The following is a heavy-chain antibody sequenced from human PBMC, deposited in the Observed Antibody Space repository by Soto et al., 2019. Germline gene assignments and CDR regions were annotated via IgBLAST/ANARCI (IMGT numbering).Heavy chain of an antibody. CDR2: IKSDGSGT. D-gene: IGHD3-10*02. Sequence: PGWSLRLSCASSVFTFIGYWMHWVRQAPGKGLEWVSRIKSDGSGTTYADSVKGRFSISRDNAKNTVYLQMDSLRVEDTAVYYCGRNAIFVRGVPDEYWGQGTPVTVSS. V-gene: IGHV3-74*03. J-gene: IGHJ4*02. CDR3: GRNAIFVRGVPDEY. CDR1: VFTFIGYW.